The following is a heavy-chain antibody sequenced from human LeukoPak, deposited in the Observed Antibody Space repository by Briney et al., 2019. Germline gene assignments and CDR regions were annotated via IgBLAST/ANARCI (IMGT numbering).Heavy chain of an antibody. CDR3: ARAVATSWVSAFDI. V-gene: IGHV4-34*01. D-gene: IGHD6-19*01. Sequence: PSETLSLTCAVYGGSFSGYYWSWIRQPPGKGLEWIGEINHSGSTNYNPSLKSRVTISVDTSKNQFSLKLSSVTAADTAVYYCARAVATSWVSAFDIWGQGTMVTVSS. J-gene: IGHJ3*02. CDR1: GGSFSGYY. CDR2: INHSGST.